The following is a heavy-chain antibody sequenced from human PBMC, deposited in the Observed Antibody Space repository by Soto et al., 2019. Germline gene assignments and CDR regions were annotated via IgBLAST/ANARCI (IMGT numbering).Heavy chain of an antibody. Sequence: GGSLRLSCAASGFTFSSYWMSWVRQAPGKGLEWVANIKQDGSEKYYVDSVKGRFIISRDNAKNSLYLQMNSLRAEDTAVYYCARMDYYGSGSYYPDAFDIWGQGTMVTVSS. J-gene: IGHJ3*02. D-gene: IGHD3-10*01. V-gene: IGHV3-7*01. CDR1: GFTFSSYW. CDR2: IKQDGSEK. CDR3: ARMDYYGSGSYYPDAFDI.